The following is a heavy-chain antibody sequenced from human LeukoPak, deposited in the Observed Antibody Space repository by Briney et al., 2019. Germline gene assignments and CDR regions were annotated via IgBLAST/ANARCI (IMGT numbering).Heavy chain of an antibody. CDR3: ATGVNDFWSGINDY. V-gene: IGHV1-24*01. CDR1: GYTLTELS. CDR2: FDPEDGET. J-gene: IGHJ4*02. Sequence: GASVTVSCKVSGYTLTELSMHWVRQAPGKGLEWMGGFDPEDGETIYAQKFQGRVTMTEDTSTDTAYMELSSLRSEDTAVYYCATGVNDFWSGINDYWGQGTLVTVSS. D-gene: IGHD3-3*01.